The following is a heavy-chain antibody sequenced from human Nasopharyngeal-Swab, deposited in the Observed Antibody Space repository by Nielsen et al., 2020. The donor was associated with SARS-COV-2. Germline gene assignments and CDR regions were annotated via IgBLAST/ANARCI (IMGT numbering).Heavy chain of an antibody. CDR2: IKEDGSEK. J-gene: IGHJ4*02. D-gene: IGHD2-21*01. CDR3: ARDFDQTGD. V-gene: IGHV3-7*01. Sequence: GESLKISCAASGFTFSTYWMSWVRQAPGKGLEWVANIKEDGSEKYYVDSVKGRFTISRDNAKNTVYLQMSGLRAEDTAVYYCARDFDQTGDWGQGILVTVSS. CDR1: GFTFSTYW.